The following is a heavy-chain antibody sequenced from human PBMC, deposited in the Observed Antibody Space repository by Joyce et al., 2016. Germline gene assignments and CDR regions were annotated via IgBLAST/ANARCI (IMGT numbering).Heavy chain of an antibody. CDR3: ARQFRVHGGKGYFDL. J-gene: IGHJ4*02. CDR2: IYPGESDT. CDR1: GYNFASYY. D-gene: IGHD4-23*01. Sequence: EVRLEQSRAEMRKSGESLKISCEVSGYNFASYYIGWVRQMPGKGLEWMGVIYPGESDTTYSPSFQGLVTISVDKSISTAYLQWSSLKASDSAMYYCARQFRVHGGKGYFDLWGQGTLVTVSS. V-gene: IGHV5-51*01.